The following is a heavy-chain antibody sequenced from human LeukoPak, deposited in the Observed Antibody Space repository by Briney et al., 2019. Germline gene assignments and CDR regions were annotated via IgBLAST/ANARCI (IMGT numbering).Heavy chain of an antibody. V-gene: IGHV1-2*02. CDR2: INPDSGAT. Sequence: ASVTVSCKASGYTFTDYYMFWVRRAPGQGLQWMGWINPDSGATNYGQKFQGRVTMTTDTSISTAYMEVSRLRSDDTAVYYCARPASVHTNWFDPWGQGTLVTVSS. CDR3: ARPASVHTNWFDP. J-gene: IGHJ5*02. CDR1: GYTFTDYY.